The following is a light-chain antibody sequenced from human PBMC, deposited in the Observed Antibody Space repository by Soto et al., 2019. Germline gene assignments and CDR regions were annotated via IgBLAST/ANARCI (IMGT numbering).Light chain of an antibody. J-gene: IGLJ2*01. CDR3: SSYTSSSTLV. V-gene: IGLV2-14*01. CDR1: SSDVGGYNY. Sequence: QSALTQPASVSGYPGLSITISCTGTSSDVGGYNYVSWYQQHPGKAPKLMIYDVSNRPSGVSNRFSGSKSGNTASLTISGLQAEDEADYYCSSYTSSSTLVFGGGTKVTVL. CDR2: DVS.